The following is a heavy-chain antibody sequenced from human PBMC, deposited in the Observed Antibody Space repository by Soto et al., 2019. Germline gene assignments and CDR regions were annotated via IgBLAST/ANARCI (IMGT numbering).Heavy chain of an antibody. D-gene: IGHD3-22*01. Sequence: ASVKVSCKASGYTFTSYAMHWVRQAPGQRLEWMGWINAGNGNTKYSQRFQGRVTITRDTSASTAYMELSSLRSEDTAVYYCVHSSGYYSFDYWGQGTLVTVSS. CDR2: INAGNGNT. J-gene: IGHJ4*02. CDR3: VHSSGYYSFDY. V-gene: IGHV1-3*01. CDR1: GYTFTSYA.